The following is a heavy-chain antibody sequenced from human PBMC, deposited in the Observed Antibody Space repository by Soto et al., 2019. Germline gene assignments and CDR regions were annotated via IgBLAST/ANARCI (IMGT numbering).Heavy chain of an antibody. D-gene: IGHD5-18*01. J-gene: IGHJ4*02. CDR3: ARAKADTTLVVNPTYYFDY. CDR1: VYSISSGYY. CDR2: IYHSGST. Sequence: TLSLTCVISVYSISSGYYFGWIRQPPGKGLEWIGNIYHSGSTYYNPSLKSRVTISVDTSKNQFSLKLLSVTAADTALYYCARAKADTTLVVNPTYYFDYWGQGTLVTVSS. V-gene: IGHV4-38-2*01.